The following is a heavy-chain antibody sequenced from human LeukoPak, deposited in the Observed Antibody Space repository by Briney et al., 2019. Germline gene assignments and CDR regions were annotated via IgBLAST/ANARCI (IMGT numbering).Heavy chain of an antibody. J-gene: IGHJ6*03. Sequence: SETLSLTCTVSGYSISSGYYWGWIRQPPGKGLEWIGSIYHSGSTYYNPSLKSRVTISVDTSKNQFSLKLSSVTAADTAVYYCARIYDYVWGSYRPPYYYYYMDVWGKGTTVTISS. CDR3: ARIYDYVWGSYRPPYYYYYMDV. CDR2: IYHSGST. D-gene: IGHD3-16*02. CDR1: GYSISSGYY. V-gene: IGHV4-38-2*02.